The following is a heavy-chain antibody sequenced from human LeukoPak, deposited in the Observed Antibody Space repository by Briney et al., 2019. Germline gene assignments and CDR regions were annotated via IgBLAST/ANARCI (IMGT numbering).Heavy chain of an antibody. J-gene: IGHJ4*02. Sequence: ASVKVSCKVSGYTLTELSMHWVRQAPGKGLEWMGGFDPEDGETIYAQKFQGRVTMTEDTSTDTACMELSSLRSEDTAVYYCATCIAAAGTIDYWGQGTLVTVSS. CDR2: FDPEDGET. V-gene: IGHV1-24*01. CDR3: ATCIAAAGTIDY. CDR1: GYTLTELS. D-gene: IGHD6-13*01.